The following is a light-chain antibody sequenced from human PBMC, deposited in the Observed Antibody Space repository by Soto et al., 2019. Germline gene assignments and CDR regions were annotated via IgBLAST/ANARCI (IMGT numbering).Light chain of an antibody. CDR1: QSVDSK. Sequence: EIVMTQSPATLSVSPGERATLSCRASQSVDSKLAWYQQKPGQGPRLLIYGASSMATGIPARFSGSGSGTEFSLTISSLQSEDFAVYYCQHYSTWLWTFGQGNKV. CDR2: GAS. V-gene: IGKV3-15*01. J-gene: IGKJ1*01. CDR3: QHYSTWLWT.